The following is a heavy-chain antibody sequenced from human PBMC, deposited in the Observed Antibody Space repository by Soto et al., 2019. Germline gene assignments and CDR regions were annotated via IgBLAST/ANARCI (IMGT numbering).Heavy chain of an antibody. CDR2: MYHSGSA. CDR3: ARVGGTPYNWFDP. D-gene: IGHD1-1*01. Sequence: SETLSLTCAVSGGSISRGDYLWSWIRQSPGKGLEWIAYMYHSGSAYYNPSLRGRVTISVDTSKNQLSLNLTSVTAADTAVYYCARVGGTPYNWFDPWGPGILVT. J-gene: IGHJ5*02. CDR1: GGSISRGDYL. V-gene: IGHV4-30-2*06.